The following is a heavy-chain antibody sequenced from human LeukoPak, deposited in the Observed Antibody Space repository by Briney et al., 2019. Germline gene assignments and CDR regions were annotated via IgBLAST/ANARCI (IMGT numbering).Heavy chain of an antibody. CDR1: ASTLSSNW. J-gene: IGHJ4*02. D-gene: IGHD2-15*01. CDR2: IKSDGRST. Sequence: SLTLSCAVSASTLSSNWMHWVRHAPGEGLGWVSRIKSDGRSTSSADSGKGRFSISRDNAKNTLYLQMNSLRAEDTAVYYCARDQLYCSGGICYFDYWGQGTLVTVSS. CDR3: ARDQLYCSGGICYFDY. V-gene: IGHV3-74*01.